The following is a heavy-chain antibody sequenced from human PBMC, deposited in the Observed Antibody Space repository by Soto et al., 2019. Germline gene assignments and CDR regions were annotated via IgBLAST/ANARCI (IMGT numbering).Heavy chain of an antibody. V-gene: IGHV3-30*03. CDR1: GFTFSSYG. D-gene: IGHD3-10*01. CDR2: ISYDGSNK. CDR3: ATPPHVIRNPGGDDY. Sequence: GGSLRLSCAASGFTFSSYGMHWVRQAPGKGLEWVAVISYDGSNKYYADSVKGRFTISRDNSKNTLYLQMNSLRAEDTAVYYSATPPHVIRNPGGDDYWGQGTLVTVSS. J-gene: IGHJ4*02.